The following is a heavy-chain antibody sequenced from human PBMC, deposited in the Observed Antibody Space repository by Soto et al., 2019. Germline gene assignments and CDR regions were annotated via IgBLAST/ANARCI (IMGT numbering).Heavy chain of an antibody. CDR3: TKAFIAVAVPDY. Sequence: GGSLRLSCAASGFTFHSHAMSWVRLAPGKGLEWISSITGNGLNSYYANSVKGRFTISRDNSKNTVYLQMNGLGAEDTAVYYCTKAFIAVAVPDYWGQGTLVTVSS. V-gene: IGHV3-23*01. CDR1: GFTFHSHA. D-gene: IGHD6-19*01. J-gene: IGHJ4*02. CDR2: ITGNGLNS.